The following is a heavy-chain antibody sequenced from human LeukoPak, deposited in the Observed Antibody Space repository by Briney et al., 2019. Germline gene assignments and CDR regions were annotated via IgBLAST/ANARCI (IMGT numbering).Heavy chain of an antibody. J-gene: IGHJ4*02. Sequence: RGSLRLSCAASGFTFINAWMSWVRQAPGKGMEWVGRVKSKTDGRTTQYAAPVKGRFTISRDDSKNTLYLQMNSLKAEDTAVYYCITVALRYNWNDGVREVFDYWGQGTLVTVSS. CDR3: ITVALRYNWNDGVREVFDY. V-gene: IGHV3-15*01. CDR1: GFTFINAW. D-gene: IGHD1-1*01. CDR2: VKSKTDGRTT.